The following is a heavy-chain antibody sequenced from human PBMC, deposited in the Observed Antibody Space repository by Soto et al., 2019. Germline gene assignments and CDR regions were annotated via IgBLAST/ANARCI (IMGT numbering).Heavy chain of an antibody. CDR3: AHPASVGARYFDY. Sequence: QIALRESGPALVKPTQTLTLTCTLSGFSIASSGVGVAWVRRSPGQGLEWLALIYWDDDDRYGPSLRNRLSISKDTSNNQVVLTMTDMAPSDTATYYCAHPASVGARYFDYWGQGILVTVSS. V-gene: IGHV2-5*05. CDR2: IYWDDDD. J-gene: IGHJ4*02. D-gene: IGHD1-26*01. CDR1: GFSIASSGVG.